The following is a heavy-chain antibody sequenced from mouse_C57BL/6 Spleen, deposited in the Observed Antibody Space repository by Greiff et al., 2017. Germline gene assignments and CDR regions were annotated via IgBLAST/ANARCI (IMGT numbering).Heavy chain of an antibody. CDR1: GFTFSSYA. Sequence: EVQGVESGEGLVKPGGSLKLSCAASGFTFSSYAMSWVRQTPEKRLEWLAYISSGGDYIYYADTVKGRFTISRDNARNTLYLQMSSLKSEDTAMYYCTRDYVHYYAMDYWGQGTSVTVSS. J-gene: IGHJ4*01. CDR3: TRDYVHYYAMDY. D-gene: IGHD1-1*01. CDR2: ISSGGDYI. V-gene: IGHV5-9-1*02.